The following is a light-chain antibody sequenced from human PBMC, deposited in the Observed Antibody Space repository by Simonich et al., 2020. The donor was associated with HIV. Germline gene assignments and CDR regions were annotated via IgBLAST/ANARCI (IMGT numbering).Light chain of an antibody. CDR2: KAS. CDR3: QQYNTSLRT. J-gene: IGKJ1*01. V-gene: IGKV1-5*03. CDR1: QRISSW. Sequence: DIQMTQSPSTLSASVGDRVTITRRASQRISSWLAWYQQKPGKAPKLLIYKASSLESGVPSRFSGSGSGTEFTLTISRLHPDDFATYYCQQYNTSLRTFGPGTKVEIK.